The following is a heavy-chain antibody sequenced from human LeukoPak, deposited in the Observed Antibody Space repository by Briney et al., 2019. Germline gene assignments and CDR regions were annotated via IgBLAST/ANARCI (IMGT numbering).Heavy chain of an antibody. CDR3: ARDYLLDCTNGVCSNSAYYYYYGMDV. CDR1: GGTFSSYA. J-gene: IGHJ6*02. Sequence: SVKVSCKASGGTFSSYAISWVRQAPGQGLEWMGGIIPIFGTANYAQKFQGRVTITADESTSTAYMELSSLRSEDTAVYYCARDYLLDCTNGVCSNSAYYYYYGMDVWGQGTTVTVSS. V-gene: IGHV1-69*13. D-gene: IGHD2-8*01. CDR2: IIPIFGTA.